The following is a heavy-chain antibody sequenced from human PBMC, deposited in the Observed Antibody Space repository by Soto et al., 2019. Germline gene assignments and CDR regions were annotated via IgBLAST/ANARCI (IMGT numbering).Heavy chain of an antibody. CDR1: GDSISSSHW. J-gene: IGHJ4*02. V-gene: IGHV4-4*02. CDR3: ARQLERGDLPEGFEY. D-gene: IGHD1-1*01. CDR2: IFHSGLT. Sequence: QVQLQESGPGLVKSSGTLSLTCAVSGDSISSSHWWSWVRQPPGKGLEWIGEIFHSGLTHYNPSLKSRLTISVDKSKNQFSLELTSVTAADTAVYYCARQLERGDLPEGFEYWGQGMLATVSS.